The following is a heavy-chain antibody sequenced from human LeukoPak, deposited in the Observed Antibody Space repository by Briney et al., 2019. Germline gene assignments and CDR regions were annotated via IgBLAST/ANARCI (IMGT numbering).Heavy chain of an antibody. CDR1: GFTFSSYS. CDR2: ISSSSSYI. Sequence: PGGSLRLSCAASGFTFSSYSMNWVRQAPGKGLESVSSISSSSSYIYYADSVKGRFTISRDNAKNSLYLQMNSLRAEDTAVYYCARDFGSFTTGTTEEGGGAFDIWGQGTMVTVSS. CDR3: ARDFGSFTTGTTEEGGGAFDI. V-gene: IGHV3-21*01. D-gene: IGHD1-1*01. J-gene: IGHJ3*02.